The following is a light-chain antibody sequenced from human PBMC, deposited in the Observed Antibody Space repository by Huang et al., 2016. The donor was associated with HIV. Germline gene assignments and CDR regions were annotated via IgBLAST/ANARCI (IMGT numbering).Light chain of an antibody. J-gene: IGKJ1*01. CDR2: AAS. CDR1: QGIGTY. V-gene: IGKV1-27*01. Sequence: DIQMTQSPSSLSASVGARVTISCRASQGIGTYLAWYQHKPGKVPNLLIYAASTLQSGVPSRFSGSGSGTNITLTIGSLQPEDVAIYYCQKYNSVPRTFGLGTKVEIK. CDR3: QKYNSVPRT.